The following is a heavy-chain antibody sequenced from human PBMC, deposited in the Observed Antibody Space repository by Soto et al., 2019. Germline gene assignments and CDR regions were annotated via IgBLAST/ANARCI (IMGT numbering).Heavy chain of an antibody. J-gene: IGHJ5*02. Sequence: EASVKVSCKASGYTFTSYGISWVRQAPGQGLEWMGWISAYNGNTNYAQKLQGRVTMTTDTSTSTAYMELRSLRSDDTAVYYCARVPLTTEDNWFDPWGQGTLVTVSS. CDR1: GYTFTSYG. D-gene: IGHD4-17*01. CDR3: ARVPLTTEDNWFDP. V-gene: IGHV1-18*01. CDR2: ISAYNGNT.